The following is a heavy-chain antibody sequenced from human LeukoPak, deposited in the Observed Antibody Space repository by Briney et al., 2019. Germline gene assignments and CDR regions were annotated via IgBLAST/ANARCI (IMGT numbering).Heavy chain of an antibody. J-gene: IGHJ4*02. V-gene: IGHV5-51*01. CDR3: ARQGYNGLFDY. CDR2: IYPGDSDT. D-gene: IGHD1-14*01. Sequence: GESLKISCKGSGYSFTDYWIGWVRQMPGKGLEWMGVIYPGDSDTRYSPPFQGQVTISAVKSISTTYLQWSSLTASDTAMYYCARQGYNGLFDYWGQGTLVTVSS. CDR1: GYSFTDYW.